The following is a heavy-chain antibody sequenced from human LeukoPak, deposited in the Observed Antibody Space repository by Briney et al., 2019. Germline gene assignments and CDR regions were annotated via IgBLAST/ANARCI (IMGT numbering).Heavy chain of an antibody. CDR1: GGSISSSSYY. CDR2: IYYSGST. V-gene: IGHV4-39*07. D-gene: IGHD3-22*01. CDR3: ARDLDYYYDSSGYTGRGGY. Sequence: KASETLSLTCTVSGGSISSSSYYWGWIRQPPGKGLEWIGSIYYSGSTYYNPSLKSRVTISVDMSKNQFSLKLSSVTAADTAVYYCARDLDYYYDSSGYTGRGGYWGQGTLVTVSS. J-gene: IGHJ4*02.